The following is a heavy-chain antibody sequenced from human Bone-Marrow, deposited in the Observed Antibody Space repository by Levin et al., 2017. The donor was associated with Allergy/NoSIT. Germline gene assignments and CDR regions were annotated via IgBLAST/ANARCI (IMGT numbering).Heavy chain of an antibody. V-gene: IGHV3-43*01. CDR3: AKDVFRGSSGSSYFDY. CDR2: ISWEGGST. D-gene: IGHD6-13*01. CDR1: GFNVDDYS. J-gene: IGHJ4*02. Sequence: PGGSLRLSCAASGFNVDDYSMHWVRQVPGKGLEWVSLISWEGGSTFYADSVKGRFTISRDTSKNSLYLQMNSLRIDDTAFYYCAKDVFRGSSGSSYFDYWGQGALVSVSS.